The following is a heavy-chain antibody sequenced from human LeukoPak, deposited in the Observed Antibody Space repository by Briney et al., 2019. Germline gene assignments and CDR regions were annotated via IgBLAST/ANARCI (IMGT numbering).Heavy chain of an antibody. J-gene: IGHJ4*02. CDR1: GFTFSDYS. D-gene: IGHD7-27*01. CDR3: ARDWALTK. Sequence: PGGSLRLSCAGSGFTFSDYSLGWVRQAPGKGLEWVSSISGSGTHKFYGDSVKGRFNISRDNAKNSLFLQMTSLRAEDTAVYYRARDWALTKWGQGTLVTVSS. CDR2: ISGSGTHK. V-gene: IGHV3-21*01.